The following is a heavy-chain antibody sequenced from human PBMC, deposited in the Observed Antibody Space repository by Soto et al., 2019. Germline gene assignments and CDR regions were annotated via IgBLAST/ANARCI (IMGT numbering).Heavy chain of an antibody. CDR1: GFTFSSYG. CDR2: ISYDGSNK. V-gene: IGHV3-30*18. J-gene: IGHJ4*02. D-gene: IGHD5-18*01. Sequence: QVQLVESGGGVVQPGRSLRLSCAASGFTFSSYGMHWVRQAPGKGLEWVAVISYDGSNKYYADSVKGRFTISRDNSKNTLYLQMNSLRAEDTAVYYCAKAVVTAMVPYWGQGTLVTVSS. CDR3: AKAVVTAMVPY.